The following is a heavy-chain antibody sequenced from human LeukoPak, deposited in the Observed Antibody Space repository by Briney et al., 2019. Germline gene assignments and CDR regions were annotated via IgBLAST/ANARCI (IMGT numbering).Heavy chain of an antibody. CDR2: INHSGST. Sequence: PSETLSLTCAVYGGSFSGYYWSWIRQPPGKGLEWIGEINHSGSTNYNPSLKSRVTISVDTSKNQFSLNLSSVTAADTAVYYCAGRWPDYYYYMDVWGKGTTGTVSS. CDR1: GGSFSGYY. V-gene: IGHV4-34*01. CDR3: AGRWPDYYYYMDV. J-gene: IGHJ6*03. D-gene: IGHD6-13*01.